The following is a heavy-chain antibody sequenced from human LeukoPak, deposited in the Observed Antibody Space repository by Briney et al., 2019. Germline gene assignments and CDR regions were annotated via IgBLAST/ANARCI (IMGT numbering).Heavy chain of an antibody. CDR2: IYYSGST. CDR1: GGSISSSSYY. D-gene: IGHD6-19*01. CDR3: AGNSSGWYRAFDI. J-gene: IGHJ3*02. V-gene: IGHV4-39*07. Sequence: PSETLSLTCTVSGGSISSSSYYWGWIRQPPGTGLEWIGSIYYSGSTYYNPSLKSRVTISVDTSKNQFSLKLSSVTAADTAVYYCAGNSSGWYRAFDIWGQGTMVTVSS.